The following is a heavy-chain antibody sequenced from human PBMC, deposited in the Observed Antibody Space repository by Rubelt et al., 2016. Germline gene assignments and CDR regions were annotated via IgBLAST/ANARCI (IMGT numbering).Heavy chain of an antibody. CDR2: IYYSGSN. CDR3: AREDFVNNWVDY. Sequence: QLQLQESGPGLVQPSEPLSLNCTVSGGSVSSSSYYWGWVRQPPGKGLEWIGSIYYSGSNYHNPSLQSRVTMSLDMSQHQLSRRLSSGTAADTAVYYCAREDFVNNWVDYWGQGTRVTVSS. V-gene: IGHV4-39*07. D-gene: IGHD1-1*01. J-gene: IGHJ4*02. CDR1: GGSVSSSSYY.